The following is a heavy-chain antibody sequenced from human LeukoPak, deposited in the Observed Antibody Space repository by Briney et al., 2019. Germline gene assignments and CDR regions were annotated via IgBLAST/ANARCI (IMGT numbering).Heavy chain of an antibody. CDR3: ARVLFNSGYDY. Sequence: ASVKVSCKPSGSTFTGAYMHWVRQAPGQGLEWMGWINPNSGERKFAQKFQGRVTMTRDTSISTVYMDLGGLRSDDTAVYYCARVLFNSGYDYWGQGSLVTVSS. J-gene: IGHJ4*02. V-gene: IGHV1-2*02. D-gene: IGHD3-9*01. CDR2: INPNSGER. CDR1: GSTFTGAY.